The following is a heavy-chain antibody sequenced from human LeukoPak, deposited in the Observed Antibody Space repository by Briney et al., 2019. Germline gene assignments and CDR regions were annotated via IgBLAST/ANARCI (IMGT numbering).Heavy chain of an antibody. Sequence: SQTLSLTCAVSGGSISSGGYSWSWIRQPPGKGLEWIVYIYHSGSTYYNPSLKSRVTISVDRSKNQFSLKLSSVTAADTAVYYCARGSDFWSGYRLDYWGQGTLVTVSS. J-gene: IGHJ4*02. CDR3: ARGSDFWSGYRLDY. CDR1: GGSISSGGYS. CDR2: IYHSGST. V-gene: IGHV4-30-2*01. D-gene: IGHD3-3*01.